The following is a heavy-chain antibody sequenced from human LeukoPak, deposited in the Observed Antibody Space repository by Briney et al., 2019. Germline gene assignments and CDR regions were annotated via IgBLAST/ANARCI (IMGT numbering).Heavy chain of an antibody. J-gene: IGHJ4*02. D-gene: IGHD3-22*01. CDR3: ARVTYYYDSSGYYYYFDY. CDR1: GGSISTYY. V-gene: IGHV4-59*01. Sequence: SETLSLTCTVSGGSISTYYWRWVRQPPGKGLEWIGYIYYSGSTNYNPSLKSRVTISVATSKNQFSLKFSSVPAADTAVYYCARVTYYYDSSGYYYYFDYWGQGTLVTVSS. CDR2: IYYSGST.